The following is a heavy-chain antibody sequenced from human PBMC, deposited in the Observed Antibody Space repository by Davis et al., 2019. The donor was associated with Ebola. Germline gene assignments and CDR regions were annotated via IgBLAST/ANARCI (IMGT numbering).Heavy chain of an antibody. J-gene: IGHJ4*02. D-gene: IGHD3-22*01. Sequence: MPSETLSLTCAVYGGSFSGYYRSWIRQPPGKGLEWIGEINHSGSTNYNPSLKSRVTMSVDTSKNQFSLKLSSVTAADTAVYYCARSLYYYDSSGYRYWGQGTLVTVSS. V-gene: IGHV4-34*01. CDR1: GGSFSGYY. CDR3: ARSLYYYDSSGYRY. CDR2: INHSGST.